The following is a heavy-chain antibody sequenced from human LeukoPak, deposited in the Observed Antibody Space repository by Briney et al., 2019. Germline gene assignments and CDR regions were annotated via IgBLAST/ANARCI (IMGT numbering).Heavy chain of an antibody. J-gene: IGHJ4*02. Sequence: SETLSLTCTVSGYSISSGYYWGWIRQPPGQGLEWIGSIYHSGSTYYNPSLKSRVTISVDTSKNQFSLKLSSVTAADTAVYYCARVRYCSGGSCYPHFDYWGQGTLVTVSS. CDR2: IYHSGST. D-gene: IGHD2-15*01. CDR3: ARVRYCSGGSCYPHFDY. CDR1: GYSISSGYY. V-gene: IGHV4-38-2*02.